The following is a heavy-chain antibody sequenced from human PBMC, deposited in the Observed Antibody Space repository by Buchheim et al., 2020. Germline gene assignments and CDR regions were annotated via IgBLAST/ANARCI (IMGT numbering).Heavy chain of an antibody. V-gene: IGHV4-59*01. Sequence: QVQLQESGPGLVKPSEILSLTCTVSGGSISSYYWSWIRQPPGKGLEWIGYIYYSGSTNYNPSLKSRVTISVDTSKNQFSLKLSSVTAADTAVYYCARDRYSEGRYGMDVWGQGTT. CDR1: GGSISSYY. J-gene: IGHJ6*02. CDR2: IYYSGST. D-gene: IGHD1-1*01. CDR3: ARDRYSEGRYGMDV.